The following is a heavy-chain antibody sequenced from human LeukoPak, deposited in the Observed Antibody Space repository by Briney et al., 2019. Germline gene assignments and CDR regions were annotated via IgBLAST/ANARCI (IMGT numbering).Heavy chain of an antibody. V-gene: IGHV3-21*01. Sequence: GGSLRLSCAASGFTFRSYNMNWVRQAPGKRPEWVSSISSSSSNIYYADSVKGRFTISRDNAKNSLYLQMNSLRDEDTALYYCARGASRADYWGQGTLVTVSS. CDR3: ARGASRADY. J-gene: IGHJ4*02. CDR2: ISSSSSNI. CDR1: GFTFRSYN.